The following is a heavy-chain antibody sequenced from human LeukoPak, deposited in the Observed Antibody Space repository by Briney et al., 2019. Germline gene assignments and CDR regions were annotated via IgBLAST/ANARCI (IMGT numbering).Heavy chain of an antibody. V-gene: IGHV3-30*14. CDR3: VYGDFVRTVNYFDY. Sequence: GGSLRLSCAASGFTFSSYAMHWIRQAPGKGLEWVAVISYDGSNKYYADSVKGRFTISRDNSKNSLFLQMTSLRAEDTAVYYCVYGDFVRTVNYFDYWGQGTLVTVSS. D-gene: IGHD4-17*01. CDR2: ISYDGSNK. J-gene: IGHJ4*02. CDR1: GFTFSSYA.